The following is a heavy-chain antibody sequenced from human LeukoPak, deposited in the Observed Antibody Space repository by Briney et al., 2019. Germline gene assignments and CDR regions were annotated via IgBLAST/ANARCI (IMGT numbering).Heavy chain of an antibody. CDR2: ITTSDGNT. CDR1: GFTFSSYT. V-gene: IGHV3-23*01. D-gene: IGHD7-27*01. J-gene: IGHJ4*02. Sequence: GGSLRLSCAASGFTFSSYTMSWVRQAPGKGPEWVSTITTSDGNTYYADSVKGRFTVSRDNSKNTLYLQMKSLRAEDTAVYYCAKDGGLWVSAHWGDSWGRGTLVTVSS. CDR3: AKDGGLWVSAHWGDS.